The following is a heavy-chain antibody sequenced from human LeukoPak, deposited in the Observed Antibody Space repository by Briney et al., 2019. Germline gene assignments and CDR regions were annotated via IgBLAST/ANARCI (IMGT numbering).Heavy chain of an antibody. CDR3: ATGYSSGWAQFDY. D-gene: IGHD6-19*01. CDR1: VFTFSSYG. Sequence: QAGGSLRLSCAASVFTFSSYGMHWVRQAPGKGLEWVAVISYDGSNKYYADSVKGRFTISRDNSKNTLYLQMNSLRAEDTAVYYCATGYSSGWAQFDYWGQGTLVTVSS. V-gene: IGHV3-30*03. J-gene: IGHJ4*02. CDR2: ISYDGSNK.